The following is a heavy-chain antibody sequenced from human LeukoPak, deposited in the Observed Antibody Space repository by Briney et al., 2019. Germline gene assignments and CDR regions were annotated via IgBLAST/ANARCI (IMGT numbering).Heavy chain of an antibody. CDR3: ARDSGYSPFDY. D-gene: IGHD3-22*01. CDR2: IYSGGST. J-gene: IGHJ4*02. Sequence: PGGSLRLSCAASGFTFSSYAMSWVRQAPGKGLEWVSVIYSGGSTYYADSVKGRFTISRDNSKNTLYLQMNSLRAEDTAVYYCARDSGYSPFDYWGQGTLVTVSS. CDR1: GFTFSSYA. V-gene: IGHV3-66*01.